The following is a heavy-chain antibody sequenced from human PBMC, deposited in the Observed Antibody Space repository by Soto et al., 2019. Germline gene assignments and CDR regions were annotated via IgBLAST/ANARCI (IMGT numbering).Heavy chain of an antibody. CDR2: MDPNSGNT. V-gene: IGHV1-8*01. CDR1: GYTFTTYD. CDR3: ARGLKRAYCSGGTCYSRWFDP. D-gene: IGHD2-15*01. J-gene: IGHJ5*02. Sequence: GASVKVSCKASGYTFTTYDINWVRQATGQGLEWMGWMDPNSGNTGYAQKFQGRVTMTRNTSISTAYMELSSLRSEDTAVYYCARGLKRAYCSGGTCYSRWFDPWGQGTLVTVSS.